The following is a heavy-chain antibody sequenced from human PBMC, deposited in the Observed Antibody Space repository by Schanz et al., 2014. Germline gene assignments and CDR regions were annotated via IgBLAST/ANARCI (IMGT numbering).Heavy chain of an antibody. Sequence: EVRLVESGGGLVQPGGSLRLSCVASGFNFYTSAMTWVRQAPGKGPEWVASLTGSGGGTYYADSVRGRFTISRDNSKNTLYLQMNSLRADDTAVYYCARDRLVSDYDCWSGNDYWGQGTLVAVAS. D-gene: IGHD3-3*01. J-gene: IGHJ4*02. V-gene: IGHV3-23*04. CDR3: ARDRLVSDYDCWSGNDY. CDR1: GFNFYTSA. CDR2: LTGSGGGT.